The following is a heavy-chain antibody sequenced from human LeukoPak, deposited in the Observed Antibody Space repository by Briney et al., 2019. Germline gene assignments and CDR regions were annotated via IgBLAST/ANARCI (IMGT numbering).Heavy chain of an antibody. V-gene: IGHV4-59*01. D-gene: IGHD3-10*01. Sequence: SETLSLTCTVSGGSISSAYWSWIRQPPGKGLEWIGYIYYSGSTNYNPPLKNRVTISVDTSKNQFSLKLSSVTAADTAVYYCAREGEVVRGVNEENDAFDTWGQGTMVTVSS. J-gene: IGHJ3*02. CDR1: GGSISSAY. CDR3: AREGEVVRGVNEENDAFDT. CDR2: IYYSGST.